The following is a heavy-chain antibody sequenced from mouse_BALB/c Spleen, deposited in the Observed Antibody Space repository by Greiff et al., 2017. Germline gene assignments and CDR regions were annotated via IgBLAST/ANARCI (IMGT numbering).Heavy chain of an antibody. V-gene: IGHV1S127*01. Sequence: QVQLQQPGAELVKPGASVKMSCKASGYTFTSYWMHWVKQRPGQGLEWIGVIDPSDSYTSYNQKFKGKATLTVDTSSSTAYMQLSSLTSEDSAVYYCTFITTATLYYFDDWGQGTTLTVSS. CDR1: GYTFTSYW. CDR2: IDPSDSYT. CDR3: TFITTATLYYFDD. D-gene: IGHD1-2*01. J-gene: IGHJ2*01.